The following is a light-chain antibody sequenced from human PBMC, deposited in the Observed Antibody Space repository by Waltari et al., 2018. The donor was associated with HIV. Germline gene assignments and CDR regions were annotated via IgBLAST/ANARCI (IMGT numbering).Light chain of an antibody. Sequence: QSVLTQPPSASGTPGQRVTISCSGSSSNIGSNFVYWYQQLPGTAPKLLIYGNNQRPSGVPDRFSGSKSGTSASLAISGLRSEAEAAYYCAAWDDSRVVFGGGTKLTVL. CDR3: AAWDDSRVV. V-gene: IGLV1-47*01. CDR1: SSNIGSNF. J-gene: IGLJ2*01. CDR2: GNN.